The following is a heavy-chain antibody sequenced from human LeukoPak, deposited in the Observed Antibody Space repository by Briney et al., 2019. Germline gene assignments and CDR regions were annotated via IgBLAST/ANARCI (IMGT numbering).Heavy chain of an antibody. CDR1: GFTFSSYS. J-gene: IGHJ4*02. CDR3: ARAVGMITFGGVIAYDY. D-gene: IGHD3-16*02. Sequence: PGGSLRLSCAASGFTFSSYSMNWVRQAPGKGLEWVSSISSSSSYIYYADSVKGRFTISRDNAKNSLYLQMNSLGAEDTAVYYCARAVGMITFGGVIAYDYWGQGTLVTVSS. V-gene: IGHV3-21*01. CDR2: ISSSSSYI.